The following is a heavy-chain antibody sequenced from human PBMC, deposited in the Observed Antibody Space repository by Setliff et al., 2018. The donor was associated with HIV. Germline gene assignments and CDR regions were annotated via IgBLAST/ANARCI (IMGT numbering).Heavy chain of an antibody. Sequence: VKVSCKASGVTFSSYAISWVRQAPGQGLEWMGRIIPMFGTANYSQKFQGRGTITADKSTSTAYMELSSLRSEDTAVYYCARDKDAIYYGSGSFFYYDYMDVWGKGTTVTVSS. CDR1: GVTFSSYA. J-gene: IGHJ6*03. CDR2: IIPMFGTA. D-gene: IGHD3-10*01. CDR3: ARDKDAIYYGSGSFFYYDYMDV. V-gene: IGHV1-69*06.